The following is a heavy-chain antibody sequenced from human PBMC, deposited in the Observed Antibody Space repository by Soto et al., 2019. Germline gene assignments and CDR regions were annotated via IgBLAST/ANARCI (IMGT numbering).Heavy chain of an antibody. J-gene: IGHJ4*02. CDR1: GGTFSSYA. D-gene: IGHD3-10*01. V-gene: IGHV1-69*06. CDR3: ARDLAGDY. Sequence: QVQLVQSGAEVKKPGSSVNVSCKASGGTFSSYAISWVRQTPGQGLEWMGAIIPILKTTNYAQTFQGRVTITADTSTSTAYMELSSLRSEDTAVYFCARDLAGDYWGQGTLVTVSP. CDR2: IIPILKTT.